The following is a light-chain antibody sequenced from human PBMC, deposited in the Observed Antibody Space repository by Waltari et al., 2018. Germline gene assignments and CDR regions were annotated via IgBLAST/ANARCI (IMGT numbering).Light chain of an antibody. CDR1: SSDVGGYKL. J-gene: IGLJ2*01. CDR3: SSYTSSTTGI. Sequence: QSALPQPDSVSGSPGQSITISCTGTSSDVGGYKLVSWYQHHPGEAPKLIIFDVTNRPSGVSYRFSGSKSGNSASLTISGLQAEDEAYYYCSSYTSSTTGIFGGGTKLTVL. CDR2: DVT. V-gene: IGLV2-14*03.